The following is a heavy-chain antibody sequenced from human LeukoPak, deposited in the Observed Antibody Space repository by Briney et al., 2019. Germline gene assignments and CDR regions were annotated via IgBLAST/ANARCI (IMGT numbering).Heavy chain of an antibody. J-gene: IGHJ6*03. D-gene: IGHD6-19*01. CDR1: GGSFSGYY. V-gene: IGHV4-34*01. Sequence: SETLSLTCAVYGGSFSGYYWSWIRQPPGKGLEWIGEINHSGSPNYNPSLKSRVTISVDTSKNQFSLKLSSVTAADTAVYYCARGSGWYSHYYYYYMDVWGKGTTVTVSS. CDR2: INHSGSP. CDR3: ARGSGWYSHYYYYYMDV.